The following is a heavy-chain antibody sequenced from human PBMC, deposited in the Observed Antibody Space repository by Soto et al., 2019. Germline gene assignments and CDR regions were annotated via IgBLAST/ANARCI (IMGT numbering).Heavy chain of an antibody. CDR1: GYTFTSYG. Sequence: QVQLVQSGAEVKKPGASVKVSCKASGYTFTSYGISWVRQAPGQGLEWMGWISAYNGNTNYAQKLQGRVTMTTDTSQSTAYRELRSLRSDDTAVYYCAREGFGPRIVVPRGCAYWGQGTPGNVSS. V-gene: IGHV1-18*01. J-gene: IGHJ4*02. D-gene: IGHD3-22*01. CDR2: ISAYNGNT. CDR3: AREGFGPRIVVPRGCAY.